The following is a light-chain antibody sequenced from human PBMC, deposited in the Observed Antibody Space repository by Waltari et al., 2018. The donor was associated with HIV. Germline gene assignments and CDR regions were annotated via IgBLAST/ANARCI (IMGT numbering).Light chain of an antibody. CDR2: EVN. CDR3: GSYTSSTAWV. V-gene: IGLV2-14*01. J-gene: IGLJ3*02. CDR1: PSAFADSDH. Sequence: QSALTQPASVSGSPGQSLTISCTGTPSAFADSDHVSWYQQHPGKTPKLIIYEVNTRPSGVSNRFSGSKSGNTASLTISGLQAEDEADYYCGSYTSSTAWVFGGGT.